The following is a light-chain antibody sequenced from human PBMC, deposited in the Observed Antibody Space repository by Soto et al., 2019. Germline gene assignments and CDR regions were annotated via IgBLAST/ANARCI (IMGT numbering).Light chain of an antibody. CDR2: DAS. V-gene: IGKV1-5*01. Sequence: DIQMTQSPSTLSASVGDTVTITCRASQTISGWLAWYQQRPGKAPNLLIFDASTLESGVPSRFSGSGSGTDFTLTISCLQSEDFATYYCQQYYSYPHTFGQGTKVDIK. CDR3: QQYYSYPHT. J-gene: IGKJ2*01. CDR1: QTISGW.